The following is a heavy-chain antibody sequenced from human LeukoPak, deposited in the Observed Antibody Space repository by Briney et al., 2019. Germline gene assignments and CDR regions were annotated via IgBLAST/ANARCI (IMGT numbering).Heavy chain of an antibody. CDR3: ATSWGHGYNFY. Sequence: PSETLSLTCAVYGGSFSGYYWSWIRQPPGKGLEWIGEINHSGSTNYNPSLKSRVTISVDTSKNQFSLKLSSVTAADTAVYYCATSWGHGYNFYWGQGTLVTVSS. J-gene: IGHJ4*02. V-gene: IGHV4-34*01. CDR2: INHSGST. CDR1: GGSFSGYY. D-gene: IGHD5-24*01.